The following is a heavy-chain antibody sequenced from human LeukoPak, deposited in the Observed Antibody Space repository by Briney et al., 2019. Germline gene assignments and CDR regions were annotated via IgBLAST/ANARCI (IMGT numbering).Heavy chain of an antibody. CDR2: IYHSRST. CDR3: ARDILLSDWFDP. V-gene: IGHV4-38-2*02. D-gene: IGHD3-10*01. J-gene: IGHJ5*02. Sequence: SETLSLTCAVSGYSISSGYYWGWIRQPPGKGLEWIGSIYHSRSTYYNPSLKSRVTISVDTSKNQFTLKLSSVTAADTAVYYCARDILLSDWFDPWGQGTLVTVSS. CDR1: GYSISSGYY.